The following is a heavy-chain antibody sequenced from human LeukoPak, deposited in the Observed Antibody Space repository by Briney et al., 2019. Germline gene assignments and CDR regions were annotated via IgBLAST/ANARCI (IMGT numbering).Heavy chain of an antibody. CDR2: VYYSGTT. Sequence: SETLSLTCTVSGGSISTSSYYWGWVRQPPGKGLEWIGSVYYSGTTSYNPSLKSRVTISVDTSKNQFSLKLSSVTAADTAVYYCARRPYYDYVWGSYHLNRRPTDYWGQGTLVTVSS. CDR1: GGSISTSSYY. V-gene: IGHV4-39*07. CDR3: ARRPYYDYVWGSYHLNRRPTDY. J-gene: IGHJ4*02. D-gene: IGHD3-16*02.